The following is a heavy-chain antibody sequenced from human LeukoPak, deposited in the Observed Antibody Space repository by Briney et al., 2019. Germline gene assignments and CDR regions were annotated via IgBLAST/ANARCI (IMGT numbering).Heavy chain of an antibody. J-gene: IGHJ5*02. D-gene: IGHD4-17*01. CDR3: ARDPDYGDYVGANWFDP. CDR2: ISAYNGNT. V-gene: IGHV1-18*01. CDR1: GYTFTSYG. Sequence: ASVKVSCKASGYTFTSYGISWVRQAPGQGLEWMGWISAYNGNTNYAQKLQGRVTMTTDTSTSTAYMELRSLRSDDTAVYYCARDPDYGDYVGANWFDPWGQGTLVTVSS.